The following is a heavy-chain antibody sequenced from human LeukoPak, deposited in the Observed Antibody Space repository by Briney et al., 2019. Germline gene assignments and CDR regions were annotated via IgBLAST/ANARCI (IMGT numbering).Heavy chain of an antibody. Sequence: SVKVSCKASGGTFSSYAISWVRQAPGQGLEWMGGIIPIFGTVNYAQKFQGRVTITADESTSTAYMELSSLRSEDTAVYYCARVLGGYHYYGMDVWGQGTTVTVSS. D-gene: IGHD2-15*01. CDR2: IIPIFGTV. CDR1: GGTFSSYA. J-gene: IGHJ6*02. CDR3: ARVLGGYHYYGMDV. V-gene: IGHV1-69*01.